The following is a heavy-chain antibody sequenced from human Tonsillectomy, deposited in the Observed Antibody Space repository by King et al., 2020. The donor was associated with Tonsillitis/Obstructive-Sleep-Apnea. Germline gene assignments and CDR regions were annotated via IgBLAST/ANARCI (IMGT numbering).Heavy chain of an antibody. CDR1: GFTFSSYA. D-gene: IGHD7-27*01. CDR3: ARDNVENLAGFDY. Sequence: VQLVESGGGVVQPGRSLRLSCAASGFTFSSYAMHWVRQAPGKGLEWVALISYDGSNKYYADSVKGRFTISRDNSKNTLYLQMNSLRAEDTAVYYCARDNVENLAGFDYWGQGTLVTVSS. CDR2: ISYDGSNK. J-gene: IGHJ4*02. V-gene: IGHV3-30*04.